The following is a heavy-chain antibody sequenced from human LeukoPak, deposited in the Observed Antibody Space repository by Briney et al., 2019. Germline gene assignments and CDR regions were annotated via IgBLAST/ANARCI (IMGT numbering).Heavy chain of an antibody. J-gene: IGHJ4*02. CDR3: ARGIAGAGTGLSFDFDY. D-gene: IGHD6-13*01. CDR1: GDSVSSNSAA. Sequence: SQTLSLTCAISGDSVSSNSAAWTWIRQSPSRGLEWLGRTYYRSEWYNDYALSVKSRITINPDTSKNQFSLQLNSVTPEETALHYCARGIAGAGTGLSFDFDYWGQGTLVTVSS. V-gene: IGHV6-1*01. CDR2: TYYRSEWYN.